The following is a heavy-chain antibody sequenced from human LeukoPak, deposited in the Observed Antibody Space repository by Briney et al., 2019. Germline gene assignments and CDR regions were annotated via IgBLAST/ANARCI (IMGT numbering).Heavy chain of an antibody. Sequence: GSLRLSCAASGFTFSSYAMSWVRQAPGKGLEWVSAISGSGGSTYYADSVKGRFTISRDNSKNTLYLQMNSLRAEDTAVYYCAKSSMIVVVMYYFDYWGRGTLVTVSS. D-gene: IGHD3-22*01. CDR3: AKSSMIVVVMYYFDY. V-gene: IGHV3-23*01. CDR1: GFTFSSYA. CDR2: ISGSGGST. J-gene: IGHJ4*02.